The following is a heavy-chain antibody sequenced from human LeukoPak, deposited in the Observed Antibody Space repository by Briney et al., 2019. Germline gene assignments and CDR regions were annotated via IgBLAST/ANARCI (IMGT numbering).Heavy chain of an antibody. CDR1: GFSFNSYA. V-gene: IGHV3-23*01. Sequence: PGSSLILSCACSGFSFNSYAMSWVRHPPGKVLEWVSAISIDGRGTYYAHSGNGPFTISKDNSKNTLSLQMDSLRAEDTAVYYCAKGSRDARPYYFDFWGQGTLVTVSS. J-gene: IGHJ4*02. D-gene: IGHD3-10*01. CDR2: ISIDGRGT. CDR3: AKGSRDARPYYFDF.